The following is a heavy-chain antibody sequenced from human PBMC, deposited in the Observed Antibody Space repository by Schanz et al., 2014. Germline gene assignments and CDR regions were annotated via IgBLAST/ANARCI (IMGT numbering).Heavy chain of an antibody. J-gene: IGHJ4*01. D-gene: IGHD6-13*01. CDR3: AREQIMAAAGRVAF. CDR1: GFTFSTSA. CDR2: ISSIGSYI. Sequence: EVQLLDSGGGLVQPGGSLRLSCAASGFTFSTSAMSWVRQAPGKGLEWVSSISSIGSYIHYADSVKGRFTISRDNAKTSLYLQSNILRAEDTLVYYCAREQIMAAAGRVAFWGHGTLVTVSS. V-gene: IGHV3-21*04.